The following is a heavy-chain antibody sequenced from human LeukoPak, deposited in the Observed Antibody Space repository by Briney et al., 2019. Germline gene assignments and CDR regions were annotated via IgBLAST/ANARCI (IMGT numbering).Heavy chain of an antibody. CDR2: ISSGSTTI. J-gene: IGHJ3*02. V-gene: IGHV3-48*04. D-gene: IGHD3-22*01. CDR1: GFIFSTYN. CDR3: ARDGTTGYPYYYDSSGYAFDI. Sequence: GGSLRLSCAASGFIFSTYNMNWVRQAPGKGLEWVSYISSGSTTIKYADSVKGRFTISRDNAKNSLYLQMNSLRAEDTAVYYCARDGTTGYPYYYDSSGYAFDIWGQGTMVTVSS.